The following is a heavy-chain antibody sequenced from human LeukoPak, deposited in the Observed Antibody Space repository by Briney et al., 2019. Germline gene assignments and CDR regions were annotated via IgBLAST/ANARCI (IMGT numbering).Heavy chain of an antibody. CDR2: IYYSGST. CDR1: GGSKSSSSYY. V-gene: IGHV4-39*07. J-gene: IGHJ4*02. CDR3: ARHALGSPYFDY. D-gene: IGHD3-10*01. Sequence: SETLSLTCTVSGGSKSSSSYYWGWIRQPPGKGLEWIGSIYYSGSTYYNPSLKSRVTISVDTSKNQFSLKLSSVTAADTAVYYCARHALGSPYFDYWGQGTLVTVSS.